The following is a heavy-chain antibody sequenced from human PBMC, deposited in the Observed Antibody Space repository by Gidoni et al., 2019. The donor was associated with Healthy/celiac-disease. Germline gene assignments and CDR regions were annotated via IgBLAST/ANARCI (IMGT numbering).Heavy chain of an antibody. Sequence: EVQLVESGGGLVKPGGSLRLSCAASGFTFSSYSMNWVRQAPGKGLEWVSSISSSSSYIYYADSVKGRFTISRDNAKNSLYLQMNSLRAEDTAVYYCARDPPGGVGATKGDYWGQGTLVTVSS. CDR3: ARDPPGGVGATKGDY. D-gene: IGHD1-26*01. J-gene: IGHJ4*02. CDR1: GFTFSSYS. V-gene: IGHV3-21*01. CDR2: ISSSSSYI.